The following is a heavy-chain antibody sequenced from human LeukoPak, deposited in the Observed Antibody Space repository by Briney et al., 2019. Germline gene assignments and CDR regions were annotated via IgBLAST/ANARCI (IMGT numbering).Heavy chain of an antibody. CDR1: GFSFSTYS. CDR3: TRDPSDY. Sequence: AGGSLRLSCAASGFSFSTYSMNWVRQAPGKGLEWVSSIGSSPTYTFYAASVKGRFTISRDNAKNSLFLQMNSLTAEDTGVYYCTRDPSDYWGQGTLVTVSS. CDR2: IGSSPTYT. J-gene: IGHJ4*02. V-gene: IGHV3-21*06.